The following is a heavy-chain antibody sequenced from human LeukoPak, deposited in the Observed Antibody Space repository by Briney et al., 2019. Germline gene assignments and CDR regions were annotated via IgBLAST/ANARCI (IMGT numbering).Heavy chain of an antibody. Sequence: PGGSLRLSCAASGFTFSSYGMHWVRQAPGKGLEWVAVISYDGSNKYYADSVKGRFTISRDNSKNTLYLQMNSLRAEDTAVYYCAKFTGLAYCGGDCYEYWGQGTLVTVSS. V-gene: IGHV3-30*18. J-gene: IGHJ4*02. CDR3: AKFTGLAYCGGDCYEY. CDR2: ISYDGSNK. CDR1: GFTFSSYG. D-gene: IGHD2-21*01.